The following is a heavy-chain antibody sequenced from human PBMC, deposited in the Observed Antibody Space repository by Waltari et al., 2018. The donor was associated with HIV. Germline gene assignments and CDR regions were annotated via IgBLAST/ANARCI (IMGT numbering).Heavy chain of an antibody. Sequence: EVRLSQSGGNLVQPGGSLGLSCAASGFTFSSYSMSWVRQSSRKGLEWLSKISESGEKTDYADSAKGRFLISRDNSNNILFLQMNGVKVEDTAVYYCVKPFGIVRGDPQYFDVWGQGTQVIVSS. J-gene: IGHJ4*02. CDR1: GFTFSSYS. V-gene: IGHV3-23*01. D-gene: IGHD3-10*02. CDR3: VKPFGIVRGDPQYFDV. CDR2: ISESGEKT.